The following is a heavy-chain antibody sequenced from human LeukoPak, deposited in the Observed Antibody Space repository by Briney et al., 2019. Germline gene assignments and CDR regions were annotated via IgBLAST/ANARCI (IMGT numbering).Heavy chain of an antibody. Sequence: SETLSLTCTVSGGSISSSSYYWGWIRQPPGKGLEWIGNIYYSGSTYYNPSLKSRVTISVDTSKNQFSLKLSSVTAADTAVYYCARVRGYSYGYFDYWGQGTLVTVSS. CDR2: IYYSGST. CDR1: GGSISSSSYY. V-gene: IGHV4-39*07. CDR3: ARVRGYSYGYFDY. J-gene: IGHJ4*02. D-gene: IGHD5-18*01.